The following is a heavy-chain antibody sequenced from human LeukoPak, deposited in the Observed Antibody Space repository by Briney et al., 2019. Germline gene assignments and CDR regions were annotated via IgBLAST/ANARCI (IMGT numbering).Heavy chain of an antibody. CDR1: GFNFSDSR. D-gene: IGHD2-21*01. Sequence: GGSRRLSCATSGFNFSDSRMTWVRQAPGYGLQWVANVNRDGTEKHFLGSVEGRFTISRDNANKALYLQMSSLTPHDTAVYFCVRGDWYFESWGQGALVTVSS. CDR3: VRGDWYFES. J-gene: IGHJ4*02. CDR2: VNRDGTEK. V-gene: IGHV3-7*04.